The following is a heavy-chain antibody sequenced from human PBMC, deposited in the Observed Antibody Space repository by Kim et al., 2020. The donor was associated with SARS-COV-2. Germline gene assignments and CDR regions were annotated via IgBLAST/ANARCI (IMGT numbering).Heavy chain of an antibody. CDR3: ARDYYGDYLGSAFDI. CDR2: ISAYNGNT. D-gene: IGHD4-17*01. J-gene: IGHJ3*02. V-gene: IGHV1-18*01. Sequence: ASVKVSCKASGYTFTSYGISWVRQAPGQGLEWMGWISAYNGNTNYAQKLQGRVTMTTDTSTSTAYMELRSLRSDDTAVYYCARDYYGDYLGSAFDIWGQGTMVTVSS. CDR1: GYTFTSYG.